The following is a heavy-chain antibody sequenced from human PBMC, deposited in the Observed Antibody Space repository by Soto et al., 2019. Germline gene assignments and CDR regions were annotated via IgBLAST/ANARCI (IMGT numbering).Heavy chain of an antibody. D-gene: IGHD2-15*01. CDR2: ISSSSSYI. CDR1: GFTFSSYS. V-gene: IGHV3-21*01. Sequence: GGSLRLSCAASGFTFSSYSMSWVRQAPGKGLEWVSSISSSSSYIYYADSVKGRFTISRDNAKNSLYLQMNSLRAEDTAVYYCARGLMVGSTYYFDYWGQGTLVTVSS. CDR3: ARGLMVGSTYYFDY. J-gene: IGHJ4*02.